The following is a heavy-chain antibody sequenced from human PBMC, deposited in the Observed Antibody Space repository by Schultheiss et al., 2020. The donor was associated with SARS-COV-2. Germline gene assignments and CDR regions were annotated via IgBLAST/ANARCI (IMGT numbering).Heavy chain of an antibody. CDR3: AVQLWPGYFDY. CDR2: ISYDGSNK. Sequence: GGSLRLSCAASGFTFSSYGMHWVRQAPGKGLEWVAVISYDGSNKYYADSVKGRFTISRDNSKNTLYLQMNSLRAEDTAVYYCAVQLWPGYFDYWGQGTLVTVSS. CDR1: GFTFSSYG. J-gene: IGHJ4*02. V-gene: IGHV3-30*03. D-gene: IGHD5-18*01.